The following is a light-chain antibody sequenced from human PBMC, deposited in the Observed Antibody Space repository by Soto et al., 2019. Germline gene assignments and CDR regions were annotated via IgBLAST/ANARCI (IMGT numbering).Light chain of an antibody. CDR1: QSVSSTY. J-gene: IGKJ4*01. CDR3: QQYGNWPLT. Sequence: EIVLTQSPGTLSLSPGERATLSCRASQSVSSTYLAWYQQQPGQAPKLLIYGASSRAAGIPDRFSGSGSGTDFTLTISRLESEDFAVYYCQQYGNWPLTFGGGTKLEIK. CDR2: GAS. V-gene: IGKV3-20*01.